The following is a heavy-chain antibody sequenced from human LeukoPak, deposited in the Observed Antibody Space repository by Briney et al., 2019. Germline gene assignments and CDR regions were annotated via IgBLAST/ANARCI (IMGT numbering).Heavy chain of an antibody. CDR1: GFTFSSYA. CDR3: AKGTGYSSGWYDY. Sequence: GGSLRLSCAASGFTFSSYAMSWVRQAPGKGLEWVSAISGSGGSTYYADSVKGRSTISRDNSKNTLYLQMNSLRAEDTAVYYCAKGTGYSSGWYDYWGQGTLVTVSS. V-gene: IGHV3-23*01. CDR2: ISGSGGST. D-gene: IGHD6-19*01. J-gene: IGHJ4*02.